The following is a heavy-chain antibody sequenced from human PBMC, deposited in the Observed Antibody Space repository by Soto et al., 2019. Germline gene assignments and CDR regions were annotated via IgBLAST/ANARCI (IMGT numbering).Heavy chain of an antibody. J-gene: IGHJ4*02. CDR1: GYAFTTYG. CDR3: ERGRYGDY. Sequence: QVHLVQSGAEVKKPGASVKVSCKGSGYAFTTYGITWVRQAPGQGLEWMGWISAPNGNTNYAQKPQGRVTVTRDTSTSTAYMELRSLRSDDTAVYYCERGRYGDYWGQGALVTVSS. CDR2: ISAPNGNT. D-gene: IGHD1-1*01. V-gene: IGHV1-18*01.